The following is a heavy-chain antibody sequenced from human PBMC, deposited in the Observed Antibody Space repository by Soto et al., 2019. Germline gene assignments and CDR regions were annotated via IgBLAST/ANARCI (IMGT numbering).Heavy chain of an antibody. CDR2: IYYSGST. Sequence: QVQLQESGPGLVKPSQTMSLTCTVSGGSISSGDYYWSWIRQHPGKGLEWIGYIYYSGSTYYNPSLKSRVTISVDTSKNQFSLKLSSVTAADTAVYYCATYGSGSYKPTTFDYWGQGTLVTVSS. CDR3: ATYGSGSYKPTTFDY. V-gene: IGHV4-31*03. D-gene: IGHD3-10*01. J-gene: IGHJ4*02. CDR1: GGSISSGDYY.